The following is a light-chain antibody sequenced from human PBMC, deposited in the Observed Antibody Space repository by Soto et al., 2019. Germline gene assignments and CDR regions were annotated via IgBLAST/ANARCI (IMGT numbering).Light chain of an antibody. J-gene: IGKJ4*01. CDR1: QGLTSY. CDR2: ATY. Sequence: DIQLTQSPSFLSASVGDRVTITCRASQGLTSYFAWYQQKPGKAPKLLIYATYILRSGVPSRFSGSGSGTEFTLTISSLQPEDFATYVCQQLNTYPVTFGGGTKVEIK. CDR3: QQLNTYPVT. V-gene: IGKV1-9*01.